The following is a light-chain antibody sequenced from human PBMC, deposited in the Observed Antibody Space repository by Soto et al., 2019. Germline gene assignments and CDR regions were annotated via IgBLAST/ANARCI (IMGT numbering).Light chain of an antibody. V-gene: IGLV1-44*01. CDR3: AAWDDSLNGVV. CDR2: SNT. Sequence: QSVLTQPPSASGTPGQTIAISCSGGSSNIGSHTVNWYQQLPGTAPRLLIYSNTQRPSGVPDRFSGSKSGTSASLAITGLQSEAEGDYYCAAWDDSLNGVVFGGGTKVTVL. CDR1: SSNIGSHT. J-gene: IGLJ2*01.